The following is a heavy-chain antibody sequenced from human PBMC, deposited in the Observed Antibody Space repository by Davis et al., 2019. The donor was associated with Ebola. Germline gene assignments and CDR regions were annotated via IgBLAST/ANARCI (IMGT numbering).Heavy chain of an antibody. Sequence: GESLKISCAASGFTFSSYSMNWVRQAPGKGLEWVSSISSSSSYIYYADSVKGRFTIPRDNAKNSLYLQMNSLRAEDTDVYYCARATVTTSRYFQHWGQGTLVTVSS. J-gene: IGHJ1*01. V-gene: IGHV3-21*04. CDR1: GFTFSSYS. CDR2: ISSSSSYI. D-gene: IGHD4-17*01. CDR3: ARATVTTSRYFQH.